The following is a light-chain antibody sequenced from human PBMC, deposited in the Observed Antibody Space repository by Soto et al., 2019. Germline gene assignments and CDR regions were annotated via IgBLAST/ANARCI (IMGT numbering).Light chain of an antibody. J-gene: IGLJ1*01. CDR3: SSYAGSSNV. Sequence: HSALTQPASMSGSPGHSGSISCTGTSSDVGGYNYVSWYQQHPGKAPKLMIYEVNKRPSGVPDRFSGSKSGNTASLTVSGLQAEDEADYYCSSYAGSSNVFGTGTKLTVL. CDR1: SSDVGGYNY. V-gene: IGLV2-8*01. CDR2: EVN.